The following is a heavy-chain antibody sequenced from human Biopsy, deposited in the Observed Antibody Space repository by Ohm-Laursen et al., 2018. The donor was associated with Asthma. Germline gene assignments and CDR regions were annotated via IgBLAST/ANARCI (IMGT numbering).Heavy chain of an antibody. CDR3: ARCQVGYSSGWSLLLKKIYYSGMDV. D-gene: IGHD6-19*01. CDR2: IMTVFGTT. Sequence: SSVKVSCKAPGGTFSNFAISWMRQAPGQGLEWLGGIMTVFGTTNYAQKFQGRVTITADESTSTAYMEVTSLRPEDTAIYYCARCQVGYSSGWSLLLKKIYYSGMDVWGQGTAVTVS. V-gene: IGHV1-69*01. J-gene: IGHJ6*02. CDR1: GGTFSNFA.